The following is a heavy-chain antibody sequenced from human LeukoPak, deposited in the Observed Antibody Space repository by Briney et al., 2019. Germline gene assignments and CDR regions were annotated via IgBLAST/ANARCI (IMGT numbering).Heavy chain of an antibody. J-gene: IGHJ4*02. CDR2: INNDGSST. Sequence: GGSLRLSCGASGFTFSSYEMNWVRHAPGKGPVWVSHINNDGSSTTYADSVKGRFTISRDNTKNTLHLQMNSLRDEDTAIYYCVRGRTVTTYFDSWGQGTLVTVSS. V-gene: IGHV3-74*01. CDR1: GFTFSSYE. CDR3: VRGRTVTTYFDS. D-gene: IGHD4-17*01.